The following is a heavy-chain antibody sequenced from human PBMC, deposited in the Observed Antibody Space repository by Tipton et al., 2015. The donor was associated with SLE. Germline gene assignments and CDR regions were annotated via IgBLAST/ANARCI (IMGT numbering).Heavy chain of an antibody. D-gene: IGHD3-10*01. J-gene: IGHJ2*01. CDR3: ARDRRGWYFDL. CDR1: GVSISSYY. Sequence: LRLSCSVSGVSISSYYWSWIRQPAGKGLEWIGRIYTSGSTNYNPSLKSRVTISVDTSKNQFSLKLSSVTAADTAVYYCARDRRGWYFDLWGRGTLVTVSS. V-gene: IGHV4-4*07. CDR2: IYTSGST.